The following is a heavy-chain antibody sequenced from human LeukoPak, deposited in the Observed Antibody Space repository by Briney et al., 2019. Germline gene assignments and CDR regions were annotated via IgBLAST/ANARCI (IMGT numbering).Heavy chain of an antibody. D-gene: IGHD5-24*01. CDR2: ISSSSSYI. CDR3: ARDQLRVPYYYYYMDV. CDR1: GFTFSSYS. Sequence: PGGSLRLSCAASGFTFSSYSMNWVRQAPGKGLEWVSSISSSSSYIYYADSVKGRFTISRDNAKNSLYLQMNSLRAEDTAVYYCARDQLRVPYYYYYMDVWGKGTTVTVSS. V-gene: IGHV3-21*01. J-gene: IGHJ6*03.